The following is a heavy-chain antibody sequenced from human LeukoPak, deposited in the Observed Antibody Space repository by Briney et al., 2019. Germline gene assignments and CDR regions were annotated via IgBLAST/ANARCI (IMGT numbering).Heavy chain of an antibody. J-gene: IGHJ5*02. CDR1: EFTFSSYS. V-gene: IGHV3-21*01. CDR3: ARGTEMATINYNWFDP. D-gene: IGHD5-24*01. CDR2: ISSSSSYI. Sequence: GGSLRLSCAASEFTFSSYSMNWVRQAPGKGLEWVSSISSSSSYIYYADSVKGRFTISRDNAKNSLYLQMNSLRAEDTAVYYCARGTEMATINYNWFDPWGQGTLVTVSS.